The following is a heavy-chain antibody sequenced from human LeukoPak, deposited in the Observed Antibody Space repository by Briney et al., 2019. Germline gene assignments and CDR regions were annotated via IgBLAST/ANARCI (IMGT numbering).Heavy chain of an antibody. CDR1: GGSISSYY. Sequence: SETLSLTCTVSGGSISSYYWSWIRQPPGKGLEWIGYIYYSGSTNYNPSLKSRVTISVDTSKNQCSLKLSSVTAADTAVYYCARVTWGSGEALWGQGTLVTVSS. V-gene: IGHV4-59*01. CDR3: ARVTWGSGEAL. CDR2: IYYSGST. J-gene: IGHJ4*02. D-gene: IGHD6-19*01.